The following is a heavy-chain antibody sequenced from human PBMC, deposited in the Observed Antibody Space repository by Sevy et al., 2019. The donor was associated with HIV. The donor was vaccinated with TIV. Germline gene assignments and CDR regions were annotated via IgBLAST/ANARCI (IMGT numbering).Heavy chain of an antibody. V-gene: IGHV3-9*01. CDR2: ISWNSDTI. D-gene: IGHD3-10*01. CDR3: VKDYYASGIYYYGMDV. Sequence: GGSLRLSCGASGFTFDNYAMHWVRQAPGKGLEWVSGISWNSDTIAYADSVKGRFTIPRDNAKNSLYLQMNRLRTEDTALYYCVKDYYASGIYYYGMDVWGQGTTVTVSS. CDR1: GFTFDNYA. J-gene: IGHJ6*02.